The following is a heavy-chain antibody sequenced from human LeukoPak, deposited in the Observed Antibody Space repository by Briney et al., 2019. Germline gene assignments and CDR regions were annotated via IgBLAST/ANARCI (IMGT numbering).Heavy chain of an antibody. CDR1: GGSFSGYS. Sequence: SETLSLTCAVYGGSFSGYSWTWLRQPPGKGLEWIGEINHSGSTNYNPSLKSRVTISVDTSKNQFSLKLSSVTAADTAVYYCARRRAAGTTFGYWGQGTLVTVSS. D-gene: IGHD6-13*01. CDR2: INHSGST. V-gene: IGHV4-34*01. J-gene: IGHJ4*02. CDR3: ARRRAAGTTFGY.